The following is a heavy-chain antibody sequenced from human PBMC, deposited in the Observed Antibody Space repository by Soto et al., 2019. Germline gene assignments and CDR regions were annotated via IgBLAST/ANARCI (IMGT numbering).Heavy chain of an antibody. D-gene: IGHD3-10*01. CDR1: GFSLSTSGVG. CDR3: ASETYYYGSGSYYPGSNWFDP. V-gene: IGHV2-5*02. Sequence: SGPTLVNPTQTLTLTCTFSGFSLSTSGVGVGWIRQPPGKALEWLALIYWDDDKRYSPSLKSRLTITKDTSKNQVVLTMTNMDPVDTATYYCASETYYYGSGSYYPGSNWFDPWGQGTLVTVSS. CDR2: IYWDDDK. J-gene: IGHJ5*02.